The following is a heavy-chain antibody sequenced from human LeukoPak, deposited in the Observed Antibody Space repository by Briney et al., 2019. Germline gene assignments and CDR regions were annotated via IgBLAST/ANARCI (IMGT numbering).Heavy chain of an antibody. CDR3: ARRANLGYCSGGSCYNQAFDI. CDR1: GYSFSSYW. Sequence: GESLKISCKGSGYSFSSYWIGWVRQMPGKGLEWMGIIYPGDSDTRYSPSFQGQVTISADKSISTAYLQWGSLKASDTAMYYCARRANLGYCSGGSCYNQAFDIWGQGTMVTVSS. CDR2: IYPGDSDT. V-gene: IGHV5-51*01. D-gene: IGHD2-15*01. J-gene: IGHJ3*02.